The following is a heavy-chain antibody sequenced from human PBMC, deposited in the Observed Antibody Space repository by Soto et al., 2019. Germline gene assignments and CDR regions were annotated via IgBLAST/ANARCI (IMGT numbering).Heavy chain of an antibody. CDR3: NSYPDFWGGHTPL. D-gene: IGHD3-3*01. Sequence: GGSLRLSCATSGFSITNTWMHWVRKAPGQGLEWVGRVKSKAGGGTADYAAPVKGRFTVSRDDSKNTQYLQMNSLKMEDTAVYYCNSYPDFWGGHTPLWGQGTLVTVSS. CDR2: VKSKAGGGTA. V-gene: IGHV3-15*07. CDR1: GFSITNTW. J-gene: IGHJ4*02.